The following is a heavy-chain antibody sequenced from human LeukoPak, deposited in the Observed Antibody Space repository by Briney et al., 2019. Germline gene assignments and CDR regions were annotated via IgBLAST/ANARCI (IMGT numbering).Heavy chain of an antibody. CDR1: GFTFSSYW. CDR2: IKQDGSEK. J-gene: IGHJ4*02. Sequence: GGSLRLSCTASGFTFSSYWMSWVRQAPGKGLEWVANIKQDGSEKYYVDSVKGRFTISRDNAKNSLYLQMNSLRAEDAAVYYCARDSGTHSGSYYTPDYWGQGTLVTVSS. CDR3: ARDSGTHSGSYYTPDY. V-gene: IGHV3-7*01. D-gene: IGHD1-26*01.